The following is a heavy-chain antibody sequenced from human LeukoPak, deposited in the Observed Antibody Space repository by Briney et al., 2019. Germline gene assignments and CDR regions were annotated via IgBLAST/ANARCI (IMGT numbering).Heavy chain of an antibody. V-gene: IGHV3-7*05. J-gene: IGHJ4*02. CDR2: IKQDGSEK. D-gene: IGHD1-26*01. Sequence: GGSLRLPCATSGFTFSNYWLSWVRQAPGKGLEWVANIKQDGSEKYYVDSVKGRFTISRDNARNSLYLQMNSLRAEDTAVYYCARGQPYRDSDDYWGQGTLVTVSS. CDR1: GFTFSNYW. CDR3: ARGQPYRDSDDY.